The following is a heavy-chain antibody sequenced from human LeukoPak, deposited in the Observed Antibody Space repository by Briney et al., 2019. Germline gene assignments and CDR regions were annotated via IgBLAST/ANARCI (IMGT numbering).Heavy chain of an antibody. CDR1: GGSIRSYY. D-gene: IGHD2-15*01. CDR3: ARDHCPVGGGSCPYGMDV. Sequence: PSETLSLTCTVSGGSIRSYYWSWIRQPPGKGLEWIGYIYYSGSTNYNPSLKSRVTISVDTSKNQFSLKLSSVTAADTAVYYCARDHCPVGGGSCPYGMDVWGQGTTVTVSS. CDR2: IYYSGST. J-gene: IGHJ6*02. V-gene: IGHV4-59*01.